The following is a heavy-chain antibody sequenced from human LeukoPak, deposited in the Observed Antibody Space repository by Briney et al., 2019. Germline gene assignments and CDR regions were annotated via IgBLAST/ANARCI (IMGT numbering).Heavy chain of an antibody. D-gene: IGHD1-26*01. CDR2: IIPIFGTA. J-gene: IGHJ3*02. CDR1: GGTFSSYA. Sequence: SVKVSCKASGGTFSSYAISWVRQAPGQGLEWMGGIIPIFGTANYAQKFQGRVTITADESTSTAYMELSSLRSVDTAVYYCAGTVGATPFDIWGQGTMVTVSS. CDR3: AGTVGATPFDI. V-gene: IGHV1-69*01.